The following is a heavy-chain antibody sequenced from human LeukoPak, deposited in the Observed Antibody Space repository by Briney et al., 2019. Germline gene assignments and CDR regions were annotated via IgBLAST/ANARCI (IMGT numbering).Heavy chain of an antibody. CDR2: IIPIFGTA. V-gene: IGHV1-69*06. D-gene: IGHD4-17*01. CDR3: AAHKPSAGGDYYFDY. Sequence: ASVKVSCKTSGYTFTSYGISWVRQAPGQGLEWMGGIIPIFGTANYAQKFQGRVTITADKSTSTAYMELSSLRSEDTAVYYCAAHKPSAGGDYYFDYWGQGTLVTVSS. CDR1: GYTFTSYG. J-gene: IGHJ4*02.